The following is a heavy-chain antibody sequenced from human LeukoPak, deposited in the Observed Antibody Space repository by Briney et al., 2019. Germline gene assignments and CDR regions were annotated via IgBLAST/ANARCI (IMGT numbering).Heavy chain of an antibody. V-gene: IGHV1-2*06. CDR1: GYTFTDYY. D-gene: IGHD2-2*01. J-gene: IGHJ6*02. CDR3: ARVGPPDASGMDV. Sequence: ASVKVSCKASGYTFTDYYMHWVRQAPGQGLEWMGRINPNSGGTNYAQKFQGRVTMTRDTSISTAYMELSRLRSDDTAVYYCARVGPPDASGMDVWGQGTTVTVS. CDR2: INPNSGGT.